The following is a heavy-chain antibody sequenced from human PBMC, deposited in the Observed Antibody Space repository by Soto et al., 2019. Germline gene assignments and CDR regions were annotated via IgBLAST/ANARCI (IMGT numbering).Heavy chain of an antibody. CDR2: ISGSGGST. V-gene: IGHV3-23*01. Sequence: EVQLLESGGGLVQPGGSLRLSCAASGFTFSCYAMSWVRQAPGKGLEWVATISGSGGSTYYADSVKGRFTISRDNSKNTLYLQINSLRAEDTAVYYCARAYGLSHFDYWGQGTLVTVSS. CDR1: GFTFSCYA. D-gene: IGHD4-17*01. J-gene: IGHJ4*02. CDR3: ARAYGLSHFDY.